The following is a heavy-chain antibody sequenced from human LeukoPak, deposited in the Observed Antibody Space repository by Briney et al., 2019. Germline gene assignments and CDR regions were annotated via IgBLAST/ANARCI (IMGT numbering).Heavy chain of an antibody. J-gene: IGHJ4*02. CDR3: ARERAMVRGVPFDY. D-gene: IGHD3-10*01. Sequence: GGSLRLSCVASGFTFSSFWMTWVRQAPGKRLEYVANIKQDGTDKYYVGSVKGRFTISRDNAKNSLYLQMNSLRAEDTAVYYCARERAMVRGVPFDYWGQGTLVTVSS. CDR2: IKQDGTDK. CDR1: GFTFSSFW. V-gene: IGHV3-7*03.